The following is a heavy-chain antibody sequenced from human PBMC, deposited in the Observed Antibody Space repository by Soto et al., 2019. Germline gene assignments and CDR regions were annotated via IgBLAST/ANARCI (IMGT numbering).Heavy chain of an antibody. D-gene: IGHD3-9*01. Sequence: PGGSLRLSCAASGFTFNDAWINWVRQAPGKGLEWVGRIKSKIDGGTTDFAAPVKGRFAISRDDSRDMVYMEMYSLKTDDTAVYYCTTDSLFTGQLVRMDNWGHGTLVTVSS. V-gene: IGHV3-15*07. CDR2: IKSKIDGGTT. J-gene: IGHJ4*01. CDR1: GFTFNDAW. CDR3: TTDSLFTGQLVRMDN.